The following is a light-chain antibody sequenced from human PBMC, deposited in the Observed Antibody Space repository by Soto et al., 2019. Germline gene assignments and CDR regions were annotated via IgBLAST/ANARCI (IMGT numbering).Light chain of an antibody. J-gene: IGKJ1*01. Sequence: DIQMTQSPSSLSASVGDRVTITCRASQSVNTYLHWYQQKAGQAPKLLIYAASNLQSGVPSRFSGRGYGTDFTLTVESLQPEDFATYYCQLGYSNQWTFGQGTKVEVK. CDR3: QLGYSNQWT. CDR2: AAS. CDR1: QSVNTY. V-gene: IGKV1-39*01.